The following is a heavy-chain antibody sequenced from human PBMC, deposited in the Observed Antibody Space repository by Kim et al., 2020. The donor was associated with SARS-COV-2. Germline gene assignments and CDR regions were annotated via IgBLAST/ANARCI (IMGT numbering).Heavy chain of an antibody. CDR1: GGTFSSYA. CDR3: ARGVEYSSSRGWFDP. Sequence: SVKVSCKASGGTFSSYAISWVRQAPGQGLEWMGGIIPIFGTANYAQKFQGRVTITADESTSTAYMELSSLRSEDTAVYYCARGVEYSSSRGWFDPWGQGTLVTVSS. CDR2: IIPIFGTA. V-gene: IGHV1-69*13. J-gene: IGHJ5*02. D-gene: IGHD6-13*01.